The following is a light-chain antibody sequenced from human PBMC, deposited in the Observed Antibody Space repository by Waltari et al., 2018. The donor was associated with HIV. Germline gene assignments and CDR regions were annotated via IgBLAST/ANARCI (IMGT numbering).Light chain of an antibody. Sequence: DIHLTQSPSSLAASVGDTVIVTCRASQPIGKYLNWYQVKPGKAPKLLVYAASSMQFGVPPRCSGSGSGTHFTLTVSSLQDDDFAIYYCQQSYNTPVTFGGGTTLEIK. CDR3: QQSYNTPVT. CDR2: AAS. J-gene: IGKJ4*01. CDR1: QPIGKY. V-gene: IGKV1-39*01.